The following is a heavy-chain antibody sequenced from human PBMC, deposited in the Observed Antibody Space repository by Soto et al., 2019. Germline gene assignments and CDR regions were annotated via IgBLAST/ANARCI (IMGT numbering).Heavy chain of an antibody. CDR1: GFTFSSYG. J-gene: IGHJ6*02. V-gene: IGHV3-30*18. D-gene: IGHD6-19*01. CDR3: AKDIGLSGWYDYYYGMDV. Sequence: GGSLRLSCAASGFTFSSYGMHWVRQAPGKGLEWVAVISYDGSNKYYADSVKGRFTISRDNSKNTLYLQMNSLRAEDTAVYYCAKDIGLSGWYDYYYGMDVWGQGTTVTV. CDR2: ISYDGSNK.